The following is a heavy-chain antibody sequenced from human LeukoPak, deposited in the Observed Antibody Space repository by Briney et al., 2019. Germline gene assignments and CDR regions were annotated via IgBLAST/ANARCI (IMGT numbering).Heavy chain of an antibody. CDR2: ISNSGGRT. V-gene: IGHV3-23*01. D-gene: IGHD5-12*01. CDR3: AKSYNGYESKPDY. Sequence: GGSLRLSCAASGFTFSSYAMSWVRQAPGKGLEWVSSISNSGGRTFCTDSVKGRFTISRDNSKITLYLQMNSLRAEDTAVYYCAKSYNGYESKPDYWGQGTLVTVSS. J-gene: IGHJ4*02. CDR1: GFTFSSYA.